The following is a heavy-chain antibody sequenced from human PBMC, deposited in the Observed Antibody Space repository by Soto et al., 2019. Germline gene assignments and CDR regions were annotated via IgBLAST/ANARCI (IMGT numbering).Heavy chain of an antibody. J-gene: IGHJ3*02. Sequence: ASVKVSCKASGGTFSSYAISWVRQAPGQGLEWMGGIIPIFGTANYAQKFQGRVTITADESTSTAYMELSSLRSEDTAVYYCAISDIVVVPAAPVRAFDIWGQGTMVTVSS. CDR1: GGTFSSYA. CDR2: IIPIFGTA. V-gene: IGHV1-69*13. D-gene: IGHD2-2*01. CDR3: AISDIVVVPAAPVRAFDI.